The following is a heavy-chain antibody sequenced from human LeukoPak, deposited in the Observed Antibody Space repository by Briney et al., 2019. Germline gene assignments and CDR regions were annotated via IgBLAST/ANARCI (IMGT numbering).Heavy chain of an antibody. J-gene: IGHJ3*02. CDR1: DDSFSSHY. D-gene: IGHD4-17*01. Sequence: SETLSLTCAVPDDSFSSHYWTWIRQPPGKGLEWIGYISYIGSTNYNPSLKSRVTISIDTSRNQFSLRLSSVTAADTAVYYCARDLVTVTKGFDIWGQGTMVSVSS. CDR2: ISYIGST. CDR3: ARDLVTVTKGFDI. V-gene: IGHV4-59*11.